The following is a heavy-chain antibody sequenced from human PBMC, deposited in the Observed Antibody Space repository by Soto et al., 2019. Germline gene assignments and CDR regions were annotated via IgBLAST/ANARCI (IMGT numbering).Heavy chain of an antibody. J-gene: IGHJ5*02. CDR1: GYTFTSYG. D-gene: IGHD3-3*01. CDR2: ISAYNGNT. V-gene: IGHV1-18*04. CDR3: AREYDFWSGPPRWFDP. Sequence: ASVKVSCKASGYTFTSYGISWVRQAPGQGLEWMGWISAYNGNTNYAQKLQGRVTMTTDTSTSTAYMELRSLRSDDTAVYYCAREYDFWSGPPRWFDPWGQGTLVTVSS.